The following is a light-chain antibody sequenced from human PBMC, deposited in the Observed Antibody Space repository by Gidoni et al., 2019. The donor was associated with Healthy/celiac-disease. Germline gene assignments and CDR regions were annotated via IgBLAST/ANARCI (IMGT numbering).Light chain of an antibody. J-gene: IGLJ2*01. CDR3: QSADSSGTCVV. CDR2: KDS. Sequence: SYALPHPLPVPVSAGQTARITCSGDALPKQYAYWYQQKPGQAPVLVIYKDSERPSGIPERFSGSSSGTTVTLTISGVQAEDEADYYCQSADSSGTCVVFGGGTKLTVL. V-gene: IGLV3-25*03. CDR1: ALPKQY.